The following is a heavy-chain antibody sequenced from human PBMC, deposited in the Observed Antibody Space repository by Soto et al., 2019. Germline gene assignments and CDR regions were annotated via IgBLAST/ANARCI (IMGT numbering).Heavy chain of an antibody. CDR1: GFTFSAYW. CDR2: IDNDGRTT. CDR3: ARDGGSGTPFDN. Sequence: EVQLVESGGGLVQPGGSLRLSCAASGFTFSAYWMHWVRQVPGKGLVWVSRIDNDGRTTRYADSVMGRFTISRDNARNTLYLQLNSPRAEDTAIYYGARDGGSGTPFDNWGQGARVTVSS. D-gene: IGHD3-16*01. V-gene: IGHV3-74*01. J-gene: IGHJ4*02.